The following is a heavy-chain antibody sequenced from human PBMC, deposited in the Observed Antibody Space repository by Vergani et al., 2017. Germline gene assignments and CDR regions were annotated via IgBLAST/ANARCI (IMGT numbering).Heavy chain of an antibody. CDR1: GYTFTDHY. CDR3: ATPQTVTTGGMEV. Sequence: EVQLVQSGAEVKKPGATMKISCKVSGYTFTDHYMPWVKQAPGKGFEWMGLVDPEDGETIYAEKFKGRVTIAADTTTDTAHLELSSLRSEDTSVYYCATPQTVTTGGMEVWGEGTTVIVSS. J-gene: IGHJ6*04. D-gene: IGHD4-17*01. CDR2: VDPEDGET. V-gene: IGHV1-69-2*01.